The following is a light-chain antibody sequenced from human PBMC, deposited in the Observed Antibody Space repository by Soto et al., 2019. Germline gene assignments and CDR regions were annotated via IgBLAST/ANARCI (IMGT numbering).Light chain of an antibody. V-gene: IGLV2-14*01. Sequence: ALTQPASVSGSPGQSITISCTGTSSDVGGYNYVSWYQQHPGKAPKLMIYDVSNRPSGVSNRFSGSKSGNTASLTISGLQAEDEADYYCSSYTSSSTYGFGTGTKVTVL. CDR1: SSDVGGYNY. CDR3: SSYTSSSTYG. J-gene: IGLJ1*01. CDR2: DVS.